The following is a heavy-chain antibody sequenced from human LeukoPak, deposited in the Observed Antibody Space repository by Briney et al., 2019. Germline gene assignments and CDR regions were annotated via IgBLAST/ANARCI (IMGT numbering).Heavy chain of an antibody. Sequence: SETLSLTCTVSGGSISSYYWSWVRQPAGKGLEWIGCIYTSGSNNYNPSLKSRVTISVDTSKNQFSLKLSSVTAADTAVYYCASGAIRVDTKTNWFDRWGQGTLVTVSS. D-gene: IGHD3-10*01. CDR1: GGSISSYY. CDR3: ASGAIRVDTKTNWFDR. CDR2: IYTSGSN. V-gene: IGHV4-4*07. J-gene: IGHJ5*02.